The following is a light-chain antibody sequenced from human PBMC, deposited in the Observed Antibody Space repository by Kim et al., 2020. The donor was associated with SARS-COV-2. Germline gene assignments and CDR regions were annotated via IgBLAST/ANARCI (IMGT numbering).Light chain of an antibody. CDR2: GAS. V-gene: IGKV3-15*01. CDR1: QSISSN. CDR3: QQYNNWPLSIT. J-gene: IGKJ5*01. Sequence: PGERAPLSCRASQSISSNLAWYQQKPGQAPRLLIHGASTRATGIPARFSGSGSGTEFTLTISSLQSEDFAVYYCQQYNNWPLSITFGQGTRLEIK.